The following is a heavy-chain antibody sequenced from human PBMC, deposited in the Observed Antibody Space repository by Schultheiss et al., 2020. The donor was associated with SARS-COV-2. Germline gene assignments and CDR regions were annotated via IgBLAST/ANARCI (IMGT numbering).Heavy chain of an antibody. Sequence: GGSLRLSCAASGFTFSSYAMSWVRQAPGKGLEWVSRINSDGSSTYYADSVKGRFTISRDNAKNTLFLEMHSLSAEDTAVYYCARGLLDGYNTSTPWFDYWGQGTLVTVSS. CDR3: ARGLLDGYNTSTPWFDY. CDR2: INSDGSST. D-gene: IGHD5-24*01. V-gene: IGHV3-74*01. CDR1: GFTFSSYA. J-gene: IGHJ4*02.